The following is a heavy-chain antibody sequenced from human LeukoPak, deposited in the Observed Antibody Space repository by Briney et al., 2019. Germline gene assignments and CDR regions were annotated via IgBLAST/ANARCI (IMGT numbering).Heavy chain of an antibody. V-gene: IGHV3-7*03. Sequence: GRSLRLSCAASGFTFSSYWMSWVRQAPGKGLEWVANIKQDGSEKYYVDSVKGRFTISRDNFKNTLSLQVNSLRAEDTAMYYCAKDDDWGRYKHWGQGTLVTVSS. CDR1: GFTFSSYW. J-gene: IGHJ1*01. CDR3: AKDDDWGRYKH. D-gene: IGHD3-16*01. CDR2: IKQDGSEK.